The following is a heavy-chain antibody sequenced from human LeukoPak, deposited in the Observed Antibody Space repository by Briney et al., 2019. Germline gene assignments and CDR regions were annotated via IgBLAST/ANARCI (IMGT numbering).Heavy chain of an antibody. V-gene: IGHV3-7*03. CDR1: GFTYSSYW. Sequence: GGSLRLSCAASGFTYSSYWMSWVRQAPGKGLEWVANIKEDGSEKYYVHSVKGRFTISRDNAKNALYLQMNSLRAEDTAVYYCARLASGSYPNYFDYWGQGLLVTVSS. D-gene: IGHD1-26*01. CDR3: ARLASGSYPNYFDY. CDR2: IKEDGSEK. J-gene: IGHJ4*02.